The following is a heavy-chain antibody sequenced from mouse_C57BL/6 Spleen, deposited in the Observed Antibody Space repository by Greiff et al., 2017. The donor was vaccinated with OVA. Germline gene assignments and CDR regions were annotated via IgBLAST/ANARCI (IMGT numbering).Heavy chain of an antibody. CDR3: AGGHYDYDGRVFDY. V-gene: IGHV1-55*01. CDR1: GYTFTSYW. J-gene: IGHJ2*01. D-gene: IGHD2-4*01. CDR2: IYPGSGST. Sequence: QVQLKQPGAELVKPGASVKMSCKASGYTFTSYWITWVKQRPGQGLEWIGDIYPGSGSTNYNEKFKSKATLTVDTSSSTAYMQLSSLTSEDSAVYYCAGGHYDYDGRVFDYWGQGTTLTVSS.